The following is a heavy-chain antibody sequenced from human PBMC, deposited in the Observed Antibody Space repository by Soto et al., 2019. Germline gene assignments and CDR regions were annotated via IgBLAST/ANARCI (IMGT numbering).Heavy chain of an antibody. CDR3: AGDPYLGDRQY. CDR1: GYTFTTYG. D-gene: IGHD3-16*01. J-gene: IGHJ4*02. CDR2: ISAYSGKT. Sequence: QVQLVQSGGAVKKPGASVQVSCKTSGYTFTTYGISWVRQAPGQGLEWVGWISAYSGKTHYAQKFQGKVSMTTDTSTNAADRELSSLRSVATAEYDCAGDPYLGDRQYGGEGTLVTVSS. V-gene: IGHV1-18*01.